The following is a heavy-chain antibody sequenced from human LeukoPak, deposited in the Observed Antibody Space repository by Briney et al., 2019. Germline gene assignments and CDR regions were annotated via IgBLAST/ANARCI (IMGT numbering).Heavy chain of an antibody. CDR1: GFTFSSYG. CDR3: AKAHTYCSGGSCSDY. Sequence: PGGSLRLSCAASGFTFSSYGMHWVRQAPGKGLEWVAVISYDGSNKYYADSVKGRFTISRDNSKNTLHLQMNSLRAEDTAVYYCAKAHTYCSGGSCSDYWGQGTLVTVSS. J-gene: IGHJ4*02. CDR2: ISYDGSNK. D-gene: IGHD2-15*01. V-gene: IGHV3-30*18.